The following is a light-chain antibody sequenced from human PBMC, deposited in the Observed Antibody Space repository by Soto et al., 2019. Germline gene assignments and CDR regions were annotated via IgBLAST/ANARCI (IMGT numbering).Light chain of an antibody. J-gene: IGKJ1*01. CDR1: QSVSIK. V-gene: IGKV3-15*01. CDR3: HQYGSSLEWV. Sequence: EIVMTRSPATLSVSPGERATLSCRASQSVSIKLAWYQQKPGQAPRLLIYDTSTRATCIPAMFCCSGSGTEFTLTISSRQSEYFSVYYCHQYGSSLEWVFGKGTMVDIK. CDR2: DTS.